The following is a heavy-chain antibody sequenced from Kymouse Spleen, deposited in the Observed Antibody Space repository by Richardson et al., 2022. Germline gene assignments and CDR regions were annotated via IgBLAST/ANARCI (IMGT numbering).Heavy chain of an antibody. Sequence: EVQLVESGGGLVKPGGSLRLSCAASGFTFSSYSMNWVRQAPGKGLEWVSSISSSSSYIYYADSVKGRFTISRDNAKNSLYLQMNSLRAEDTAVYYCAREKVGATDYYYGMDVWGQGTTVTVSS. J-gene: IGHJ6*02. CDR3: AREKVGATDYYYGMDV. V-gene: IGHV3-21*03. D-gene: IGHD1-26*01. CDR1: GFTFSSYS. CDR2: ISSSSSYI.